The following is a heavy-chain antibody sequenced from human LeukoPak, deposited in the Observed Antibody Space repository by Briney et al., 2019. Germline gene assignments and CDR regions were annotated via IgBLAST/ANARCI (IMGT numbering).Heavy chain of an antibody. CDR3: ARLPGCSGSSCFRAFDM. D-gene: IGHD2-15*01. V-gene: IGHV4-59*08. CDR1: GGSISSYY. Sequence: PSETLSLTCTVSGGSISSYYWSWIRQPPGKGLEWIGYIYHTGSTNYNPSLKSRVTISADTSKNHFSLKVTSVTAADTAVYYCARLPGCSGSSCFRAFDMWGQGTMVTVS. J-gene: IGHJ3*02. CDR2: IYHTGST.